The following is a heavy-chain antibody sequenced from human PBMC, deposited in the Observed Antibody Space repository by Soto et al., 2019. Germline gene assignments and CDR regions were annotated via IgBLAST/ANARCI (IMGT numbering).Heavy chain of an antibody. CDR1: GYTFTSYA. CDR3: ARDDSGFSGSHYIDYFNY. CDR2: INAVEGNI. D-gene: IGHD1-26*01. J-gene: IGHJ4*02. V-gene: IGHV1-3*01. Sequence: ASVKVSCKASGYTFTSYAMHWVRQAPGQRLEWMGLINAVEGNIMYSQKFQGRVTITRDTSAGTVYMQLSSLTSEDTAVYFCARDDSGFSGSHYIDYFNYWGQGALVTVSS.